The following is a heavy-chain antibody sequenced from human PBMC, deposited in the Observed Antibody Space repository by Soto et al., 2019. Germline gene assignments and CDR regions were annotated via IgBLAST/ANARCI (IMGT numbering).Heavy chain of an antibody. J-gene: IGHJ6*02. Sequence: QVQLVQSGAEVKKPGSSVKVSCKASGGTFSSYAISWVRQAPGQGLEWMGGIIPIFGTANYAQKFQGRVTITADESTSTAYMELSSLRSEDTAVYYCARDDTVVRGEHYYYYYGMDVWGQGTTVTVSS. CDR1: GGTFSSYA. D-gene: IGHD3-10*01. V-gene: IGHV1-69*12. CDR3: ARDDTVVRGEHYYYYYGMDV. CDR2: IIPIFGTA.